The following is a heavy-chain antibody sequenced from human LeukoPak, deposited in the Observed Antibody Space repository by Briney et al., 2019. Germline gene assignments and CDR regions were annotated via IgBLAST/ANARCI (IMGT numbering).Heavy chain of an antibody. Sequence: SVKVSCKASGYTFTSYYMHWVRQAPGQGLEWMGGIIPIFGTANYAQKFQGRVTITADESTSTAYMELSSLRSEDTAVYYCARDRADRGYSGCYFDYWGQGTLVTVSS. D-gene: IGHD5-12*01. CDR1: GYTFTSYY. V-gene: IGHV1-69*13. J-gene: IGHJ4*02. CDR2: IIPIFGTA. CDR3: ARDRADRGYSGCYFDY.